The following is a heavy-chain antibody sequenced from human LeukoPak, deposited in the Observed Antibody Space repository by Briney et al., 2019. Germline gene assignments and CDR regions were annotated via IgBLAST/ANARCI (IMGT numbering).Heavy chain of an antibody. CDR2: IKQDGSEK. D-gene: IGHD5-12*01. V-gene: IGHV3-7*01. CDR1: GFTFSNYW. J-gene: IGHJ4*02. CDR3: ARDQRGSGYGYFDY. Sequence: PGGSLRLSCAASGFTFSNYWLTWVRQAPGQGLEWVANIKQDGSEKYYVDSVKGRFTFSRDNAKNSLYLQMNSLRAEDTAVYYCARDQRGSGYGYFDYWGQGTLVTVSS.